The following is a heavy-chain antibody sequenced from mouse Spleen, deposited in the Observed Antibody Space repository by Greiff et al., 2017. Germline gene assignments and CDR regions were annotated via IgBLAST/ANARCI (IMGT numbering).Heavy chain of an antibody. CDR3: TRPYYRYDSWFAY. CDR2: IYPGNSDT. V-gene: IGHV1-5*01. D-gene: IGHD2-14*01. Sequence: EVKLVESGTVLARPGASVKMSCKTSGYTFTSYWMHWVKQRPGQGLEWIGAIYPGNSDTSYNQKFKGKAKLTAVTSASTAYMELSSLTNEDSAVYYCTRPYYRYDSWFAYWGQGTLVTVSA. J-gene: IGHJ3*01. CDR1: GYTFTSYW.